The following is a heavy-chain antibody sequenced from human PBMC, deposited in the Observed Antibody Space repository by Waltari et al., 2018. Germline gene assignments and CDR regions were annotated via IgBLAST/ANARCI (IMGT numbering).Heavy chain of an antibody. D-gene: IGHD3-9*01. CDR3: ARGYYDILTGRYYYYYYMDV. J-gene: IGHJ6*03. CDR2: IYYSGST. CDR1: GGSISSHY. Sequence: QVQLQESGPGLVKPSETLSLTCTVSGGSISSHYWSWIRQPPGKGLEWIGYIYYSGSTTYNPSRKSRVTISVDTSKNQFSLKLSSVTAADTAVYYCARGYYDILTGRYYYYYYMDVWGKGTTVTVSS. V-gene: IGHV4-59*11.